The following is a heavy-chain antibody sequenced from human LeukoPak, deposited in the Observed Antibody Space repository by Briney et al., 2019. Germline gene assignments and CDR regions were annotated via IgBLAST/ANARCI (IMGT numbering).Heavy chain of an antibody. CDR2: IYPGDSDT. V-gene: IGHV5-51*01. Sequence: GESLKISCKGSGYSFTSYWIGWVRQMPGKGLEWMGIIYPGDSDTRYSPSFQGQVTTSADKSISTAYLQWSSLKASDTAMYYCARRYCSSTSCYTGFDPWGQGTLVTVSS. CDR1: GYSFTSYW. D-gene: IGHD2-2*02. J-gene: IGHJ5*02. CDR3: ARRYCSSTSCYTGFDP.